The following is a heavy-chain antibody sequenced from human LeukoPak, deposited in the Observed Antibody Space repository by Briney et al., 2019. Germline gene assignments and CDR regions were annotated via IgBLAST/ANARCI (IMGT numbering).Heavy chain of an antibody. D-gene: IGHD2-2*01. J-gene: IGHJ3*02. V-gene: IGHV3-23*01. CDR3: AKGGYCSSTSCYLYDAFDI. CDR2: ISGSGGST. CDR1: GFTLCSYA. Sequence: GGSLRLSCAASGFTLCSYAMSWVRPAPGKGLEGVSGISGSGGSTYYTDSVKGRFAISRDNSKNALYLQMNSLRAEDTAVYYCAKGGYCSSTSCYLYDAFDIWGQGTMVTVSS.